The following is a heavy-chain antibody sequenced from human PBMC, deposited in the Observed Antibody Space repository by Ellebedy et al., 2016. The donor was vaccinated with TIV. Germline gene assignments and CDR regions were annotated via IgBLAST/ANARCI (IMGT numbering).Heavy chain of an antibody. V-gene: IGHV4-34*01. CDR2: INHSGST. Sequence: MPSETLSLTCAVYGGSFSGYYWSWIRQPPGKGLEWIGEINHSGSTNYNPSLKSRVTISVDTSKNQFSLKLSSVTAADTAVYYCARAPTGVALEDRIAWYFDYWGQGTLVTVSS. D-gene: IGHD7-27*01. J-gene: IGHJ4*02. CDR1: GGSFSGYY. CDR3: ARAPTGVALEDRIAWYFDY.